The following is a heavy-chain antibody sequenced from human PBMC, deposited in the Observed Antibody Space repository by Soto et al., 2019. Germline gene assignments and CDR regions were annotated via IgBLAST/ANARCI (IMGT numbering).Heavy chain of an antibody. Sequence: PXETLSLTCTVSGGSXSSNSYSWGWIRQSPGKGLEWIGTIYSTENTYYHPSLLSRVTISVDTSKNQFSLKLSSVTAADTAVYYCARQTDSYYTFDAFDIWGQGTMVTVS. D-gene: IGHD3-22*01. CDR2: IYSTENT. CDR3: ARQTDSYYTFDAFDI. V-gene: IGHV4-39*01. J-gene: IGHJ3*02. CDR1: GGSXSSNSYS.